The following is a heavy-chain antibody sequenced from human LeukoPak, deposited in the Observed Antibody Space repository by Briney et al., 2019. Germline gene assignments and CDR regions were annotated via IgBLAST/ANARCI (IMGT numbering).Heavy chain of an antibody. V-gene: IGHV3-23*01. CDR1: GFTFSSYG. Sequence: GGSLRLSCAACGFTFSSYGMSWVRQAPGKGLEWVSTFGGSGGSTYYADSVKGRFTISRDNSKNTLYLQMNSLRAEDTAVYYCARGGSYLCAFDIWGQGTMVTVSS. CDR2: FGGSGGST. J-gene: IGHJ3*02. CDR3: ARGGSYLCAFDI. D-gene: IGHD1-26*01.